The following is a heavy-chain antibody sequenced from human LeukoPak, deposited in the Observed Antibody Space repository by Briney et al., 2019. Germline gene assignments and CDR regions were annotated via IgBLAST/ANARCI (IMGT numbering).Heavy chain of an antibody. D-gene: IGHD3-10*01. J-gene: IGHJ3*02. CDR2: ISNSGGGK. CDR3: GRGDFTSRPGGVAFDI. CDR1: GFTFSNYA. V-gene: IGHV3-23*01. Sequence: GRSLRLSCAASGFTFSNYAMSWVRQAPGKGLEWVSAISNSGGGKYYTDSVKGRFTISRDNSENTLYLQMNSLRGEDTALYYCGRGDFTSRPGGVAFDIWGQGTMVTVSS.